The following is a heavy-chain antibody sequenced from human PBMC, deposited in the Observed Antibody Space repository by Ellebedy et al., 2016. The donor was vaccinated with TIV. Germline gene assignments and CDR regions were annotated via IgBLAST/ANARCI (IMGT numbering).Heavy chain of an antibody. CDR1: GFSVSTSGVG. Sequence: SGPTLVXPTQTLTLTCTFSGFSVSTSGVGVGWIRQPPGKALEWLALIYWSDDKHYTPSLKNRLTITKDTSKNQVVLTMTNMDPVDTATYYCAHPVTSYDSRGYYVDYFDYWGQGTLVIVSS. J-gene: IGHJ4*02. CDR2: IYWSDDK. CDR3: AHPVTSYDSRGYYVDYFDY. D-gene: IGHD3-22*01. V-gene: IGHV2-5*01.